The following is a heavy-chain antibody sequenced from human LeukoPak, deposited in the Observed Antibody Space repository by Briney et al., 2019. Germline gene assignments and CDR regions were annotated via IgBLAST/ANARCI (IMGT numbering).Heavy chain of an antibody. V-gene: IGHV1-69*13. Sequence: ASVTVSCTASGGTFSSYAISWVRQAPGQGLEWMGGIIPIFGTANYAQKFQGRVTITADESTSTAYMELSSLRSEDTAVYYCARGTYYYDSSGYYCDYWGQGTLVTVSS. CDR2: IIPIFGTA. D-gene: IGHD3-22*01. CDR3: ARGTYYYDSSGYYCDY. J-gene: IGHJ4*02. CDR1: GGTFSSYA.